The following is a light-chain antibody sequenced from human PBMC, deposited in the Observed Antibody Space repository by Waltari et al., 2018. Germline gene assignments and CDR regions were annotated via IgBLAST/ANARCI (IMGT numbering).Light chain of an antibody. CDR1: QSLLHSNGNNY. J-gene: IGKJ1*01. V-gene: IGKV2-28*01. CDR2: LGS. CDR3: MQSLQALWT. Sequence: DIVVTQSPLSLPVTPGEPASISCRSSQSLLHSNGNNYLEWYLQKPGQSPQLLIYLGSNRASGVPDRFSGSGSGTDFTLKISRVEAEDVGVYYCMQSLQALWTFGQGTKVEFK.